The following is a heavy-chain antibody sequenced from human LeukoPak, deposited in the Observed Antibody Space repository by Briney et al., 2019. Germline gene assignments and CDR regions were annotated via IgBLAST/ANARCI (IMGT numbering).Heavy chain of an antibody. V-gene: IGHV4-4*09. Sequence: SETLSLTCTVSGGSISSYYWSWIRQPPGKGLEWIGYIYTSGSTNYNPSLKSRVTISVDTSKNQFSLKLSSVTAADTAVYYCARGVTTHYYYYMDVWGKGTTVTVSS. D-gene: IGHD4-11*01. J-gene: IGHJ6*03. CDR3: ARGVTTHYYYYMDV. CDR1: GGSISSYY. CDR2: IYTSGST.